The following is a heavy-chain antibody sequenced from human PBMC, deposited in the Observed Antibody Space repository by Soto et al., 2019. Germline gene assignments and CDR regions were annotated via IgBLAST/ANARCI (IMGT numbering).Heavy chain of an antibody. CDR1: GGTFSSYA. CDR2: IIPIFGTA. J-gene: IGHJ4*02. Sequence: SVKVSCKASGGTFSSYAISWVRQAPGQGLEWMGGIIPIFGTANYAQKFQGRVTITADESTSTAYMELSSLRSEDTAVYYCAGRYSSRWYYFGYWGQGTLVTVSS. D-gene: IGHD6-13*01. V-gene: IGHV1-69*13. CDR3: AGRYSSRWYYFGY.